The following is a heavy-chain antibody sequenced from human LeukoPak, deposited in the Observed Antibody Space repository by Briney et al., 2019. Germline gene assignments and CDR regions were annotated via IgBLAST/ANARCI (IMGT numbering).Heavy chain of an antibody. Sequence: SETLSLTCAVYGGSFSGYYWSWIRQPPGKGLEWIGEINHSGSTNYNPSLKSRVTIPVDTSKNQFSLKLSSVTAADTAVYYCARGQREWDSSGYYFPVRHFDYWGQGTLVTVSS. CDR3: ARGQREWDSSGYYFPVRHFDY. J-gene: IGHJ4*02. CDR1: GGSFSGYY. D-gene: IGHD3-22*01. V-gene: IGHV4-34*01. CDR2: INHSGST.